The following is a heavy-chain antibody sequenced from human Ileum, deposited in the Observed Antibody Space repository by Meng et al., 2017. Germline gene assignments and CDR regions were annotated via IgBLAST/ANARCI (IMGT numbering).Heavy chain of an antibody. D-gene: IGHD6-19*01. CDR2: IKSDGRTT. V-gene: IGHV3-74*01. Sequence: GESLKISCTASGFTFSSYGMHWVRQAPGKGLVWVSRIKSDGRTTTYADSVKGRFTFSGDNAKNTLYLQMNSLRAEDTAVYYCARGAGAGTSSGAFDIWGQGTMVTVSS. J-gene: IGHJ3*02. CDR1: GFTFSSYG. CDR3: ARGAGAGTSSGAFDI.